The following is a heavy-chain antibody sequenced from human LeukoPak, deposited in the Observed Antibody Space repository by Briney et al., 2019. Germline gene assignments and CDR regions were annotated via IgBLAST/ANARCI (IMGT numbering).Heavy chain of an antibody. CDR1: GFTFSAYA. Sequence: GGSLRLSCEASGFTFSAYAMTWVRQAPGKGLEWVSSIGSDNKPHYSESVKGRFAISRDNSKNTLYLELNSLRVEDTATFYCAKGQELDDGVFDSWGQGTMVTVSS. V-gene: IGHV3-23*05. CDR2: IGSDNKP. CDR3: AKGQELDDGVFDS. J-gene: IGHJ4*02. D-gene: IGHD1-1*01.